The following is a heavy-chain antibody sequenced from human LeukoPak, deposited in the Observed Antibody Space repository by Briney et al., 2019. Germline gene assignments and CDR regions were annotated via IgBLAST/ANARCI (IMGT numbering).Heavy chain of an antibody. V-gene: IGHV3-7*04. CDR3: TRVGYIDEGIDY. CDR1: GFPFSSYW. Sequence: GGSLRLSCVASGFPFSSYWMTWVRQAPGKGLEWVANIKQDGSKKSYVDSVKGRFTISGDDAKNSLYLQMNSLRAEDTAIYYCTRVGYIDEGIDYWGQGTLVTVSS. J-gene: IGHJ4*02. CDR2: IKQDGSKK. D-gene: IGHD5-24*01.